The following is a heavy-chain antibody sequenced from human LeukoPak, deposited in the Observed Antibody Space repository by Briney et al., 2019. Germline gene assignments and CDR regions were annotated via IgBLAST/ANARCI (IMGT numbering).Heavy chain of an antibody. CDR1: GFTFSRYS. D-gene: IGHD1-14*01. CDR2: ISGSSSDI. Sequence: PGGSLRLSCAVSGFTFSRYSMNWVRQAPGRGLEWISSISGSSSDIFYADSMKGRFTISRDNAQNSVYLQMNSLRAEDTALYYCAKDRRNDFDYWGQGTLVTVSS. J-gene: IGHJ4*02. V-gene: IGHV3-21*04. CDR3: AKDRRNDFDY.